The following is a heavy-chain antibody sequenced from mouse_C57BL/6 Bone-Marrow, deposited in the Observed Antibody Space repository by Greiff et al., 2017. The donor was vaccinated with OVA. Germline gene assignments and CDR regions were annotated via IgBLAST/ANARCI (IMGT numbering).Heavy chain of an antibody. CDR2: ISNLAYSI. V-gene: IGHV5-15*01. D-gene: IGHD2-4*01. CDR3: ARPIYYDYGWYFDV. CDR1: GFTFSDYG. J-gene: IGHJ1*03. Sequence: EVQLVESGGGLVQPGGSLKLSCAASGFTFSDYGMAWVRQAPRKGPEWVAFISNLAYSIYYADTVTGRFTISRENAKNTLYLEMSSLRSEDTAMYYCARPIYYDYGWYFDVWGTGTTVTVSS.